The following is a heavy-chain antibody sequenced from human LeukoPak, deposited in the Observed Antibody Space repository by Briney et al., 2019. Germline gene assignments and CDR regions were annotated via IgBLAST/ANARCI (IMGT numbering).Heavy chain of an antibody. CDR2: ISYDGSNK. CDR1: GFTFSSYA. V-gene: IGHV3-30-3*01. D-gene: IGHD2-15*01. CDR3: ASIYCSGDSCYPTLDY. Sequence: PGRSLRLSCAASGFTFSSYAMHWVRQAPGKGLEWVAIISYDGSNKYYADSVKGRFTISRDNSKNTLYLQMNSLRAEDTAVYYCASIYCSGDSCYPTLDYWGQGTLVTVSS. J-gene: IGHJ4*02.